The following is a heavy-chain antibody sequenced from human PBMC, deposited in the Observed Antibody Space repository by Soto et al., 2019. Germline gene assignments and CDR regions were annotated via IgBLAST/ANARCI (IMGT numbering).Heavy chain of an antibody. CDR1: GFTFSNYA. V-gene: IGHV3-30-3*01. Sequence: PGGSLRLSCAASGFTFSNYAMHWVRQAPGKGLEWVAVISYDGSNTYYADSVKGRLTISRDNSKSTLYLQMDSLRAEDTAVYYCASRPVTYYFDYWGQGTLVTVSS. D-gene: IGHD4-17*01. J-gene: IGHJ4*02. CDR2: ISYDGSNT. CDR3: ASRPVTYYFDY.